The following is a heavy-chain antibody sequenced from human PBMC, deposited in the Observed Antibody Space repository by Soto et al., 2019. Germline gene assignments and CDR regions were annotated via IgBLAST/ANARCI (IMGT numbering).Heavy chain of an antibody. Sequence: ETLSLTCAVYGGSFSGYYWSWIRQPPGKGLEWIGEINHSGSTNYNPSLKSRVTISVDTSKNQFSLKLSSVTAADTAVYYCARGRIPAAMRSNWFDPWGQGTLVTVSS. CDR1: GGSFSGYY. V-gene: IGHV4-34*01. D-gene: IGHD2-2*01. CDR3: ARGRIPAAMRSNWFDP. J-gene: IGHJ5*02. CDR2: INHSGST.